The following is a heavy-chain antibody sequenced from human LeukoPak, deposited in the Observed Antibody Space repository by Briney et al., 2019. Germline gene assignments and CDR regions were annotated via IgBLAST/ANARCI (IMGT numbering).Heavy chain of an antibody. V-gene: IGHV4-59*01. CDR2: IYNSGST. CDR3: ARGADILTGYWSEKNYYWFDP. Sequence: ETRSLTCTVSGGPISSYYWSWIRQPPGKGLEWIGYIYNSGSTNYNPSLKSRVTISVDMSKNQFSLKLSSVTAADTAVYYCARGADILTGYWSEKNYYWFDPWGQGTLVTVSS. CDR1: GGPISSYY. D-gene: IGHD3-9*01. J-gene: IGHJ5*02.